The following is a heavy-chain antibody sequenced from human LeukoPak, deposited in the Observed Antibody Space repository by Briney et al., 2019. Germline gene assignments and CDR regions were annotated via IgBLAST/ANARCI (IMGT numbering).Heavy chain of an antibody. V-gene: IGHV3-30-3*01. CDR3: ARLATPIS. Sequence: GGSLRLSCAASGFTFSSYAMHWVRQAPGKGLEWVAVISYDGSNKYYADSVKGRFTISRDNSKNTLYLQMDSLRDEDTAVYYCARLATPISWGQGTLVTVSS. D-gene: IGHD1-26*01. CDR1: GFTFSSYA. J-gene: IGHJ4*02. CDR2: ISYDGSNK.